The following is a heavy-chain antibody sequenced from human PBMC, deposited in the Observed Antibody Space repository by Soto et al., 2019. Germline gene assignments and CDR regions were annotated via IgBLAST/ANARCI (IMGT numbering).Heavy chain of an antibody. CDR2: MSYSGST. CDR3: ARDRRYGSGRYYYYYGMDV. V-gene: IGHV4-59*12. CDR1: GDSITNYY. J-gene: IGHJ6*02. D-gene: IGHD3-10*01. Sequence: SETLSLTCTVSGDSITNYYWNWIRQPPGKGLEWIGYMSYSGSTNYNPSLKSRVTISVDTSKNQFSLKLSSVTAADTAVYYCARDRRYGSGRYYYYYGMDVWGQGTTVTVSS.